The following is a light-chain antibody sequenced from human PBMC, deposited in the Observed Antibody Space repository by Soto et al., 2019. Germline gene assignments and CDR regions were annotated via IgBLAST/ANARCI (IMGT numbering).Light chain of an antibody. CDR1: QSVSSK. CDR2: GAS. Sequence: EIVMTQSPATLSVSPGERATLSCRASQSVSSKLAWYQQKPGQGPRFLIYGASTRATGIPARFSGSGSGTEFTLTISSRQSEDFAVYYCQHYSTWLWTFGQGTKVEIK. J-gene: IGKJ1*01. CDR3: QHYSTWLWT. V-gene: IGKV3-15*01.